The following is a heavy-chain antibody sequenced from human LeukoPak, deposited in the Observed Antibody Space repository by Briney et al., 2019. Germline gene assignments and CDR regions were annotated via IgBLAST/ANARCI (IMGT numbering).Heavy chain of an antibody. Sequence: SETLSLTCAVSGGSFSLPYWSWIRQPPGKGLEWIGSIYYSGNTYYNPSFKSRVTISVDTSKNQFSLKLSSVTAADTAICYCARHRRVSTIPSEFDYWGQGTLVTVSS. CDR1: GGSFSLPY. CDR2: IYYSGNT. J-gene: IGHJ4*02. V-gene: IGHV4-39*01. D-gene: IGHD5/OR15-5a*01. CDR3: ARHRRVSTIPSEFDY.